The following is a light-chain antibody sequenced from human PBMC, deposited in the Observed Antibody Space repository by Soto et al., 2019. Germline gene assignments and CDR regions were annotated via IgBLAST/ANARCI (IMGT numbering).Light chain of an antibody. CDR2: EDT. V-gene: IGLV2-23*01. CDR3: WSYAVGRTYV. CDR1: SSDVGNYNL. Sequence: QPVLTQPASVPGSPGQSITISCTGSSSDVGNYNLVSWYQQHPGKAPKLMIYEDTKWPSGVSNRFSGSKSGNTAYLTISGLQAEDEADYYCWSYAVGRTYVFGTGTKLTVL. J-gene: IGLJ1*01.